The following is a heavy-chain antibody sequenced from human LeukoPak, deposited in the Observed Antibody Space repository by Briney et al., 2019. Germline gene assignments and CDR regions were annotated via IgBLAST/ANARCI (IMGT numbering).Heavy chain of an antibody. V-gene: IGHV4-39*01. J-gene: IGHJ4*02. Sequence: SETLSLTCTVSGGSIGSSSYYWGWIRQPPGKGLEWIGSIYYSGSTYYNPSLKSRVTISVDTSKNQFSLKLSSVTAADTAVYYCARQNYDSSGYYYWGQGTLVTVSS. CDR1: GGSIGSSSYY. CDR3: ARQNYDSSGYYY. CDR2: IYYSGST. D-gene: IGHD3-22*01.